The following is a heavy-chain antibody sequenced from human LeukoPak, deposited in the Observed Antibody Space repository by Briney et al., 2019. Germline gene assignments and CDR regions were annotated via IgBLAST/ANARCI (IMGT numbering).Heavy chain of an antibody. V-gene: IGHV3-30*02. D-gene: IGHD3-3*01. CDR1: GFTFSSYG. CDR3: AKEAYDLQYRAYYYMDV. CDR2: IRYDGSNK. J-gene: IGHJ6*03. Sequence: GSLRLSCAASGFTFSSYGMHWVRQAPGKGLEWVAFIRYDGSNKYYADSVKGRFTISRDNSKNTLYLQMNSLRAEDTAVYYCAKEAYDLQYRAYYYMDVWGKGTTVTVSS.